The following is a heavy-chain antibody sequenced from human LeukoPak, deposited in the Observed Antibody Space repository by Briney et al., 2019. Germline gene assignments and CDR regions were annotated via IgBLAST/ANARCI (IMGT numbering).Heavy chain of an antibody. D-gene: IGHD3-9*01. Sequence: SVKVSCKASGGTFSSYAISWVRQAPGQGLEWMGRIIPIFGTANYAQKFQGRVTITTDESTSTAYMGLSSLRSVDTAVYYCALTFDWFPFFHWGQGTLVTVPS. J-gene: IGHJ4*02. CDR3: ALTFDWFPFFH. CDR2: IIPIFGTA. V-gene: IGHV1-69*05. CDR1: GGTFSSYA.